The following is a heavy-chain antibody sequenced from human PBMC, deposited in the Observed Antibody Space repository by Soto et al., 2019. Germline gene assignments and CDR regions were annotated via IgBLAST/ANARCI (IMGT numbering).Heavy chain of an antibody. D-gene: IGHD3-22*01. CDR2: IYYSGST. CDR3: ARDPYYYDSSGYHNYFDY. J-gene: IGHJ4*02. CDR1: GGSISSGGYY. V-gene: IGHV4-31*03. Sequence: SETLSLTCTVSGGSISSGGYYWSWIRQHPGKGLEWIGYIYYSGSTYYNPSLKSRVTISVDTSKNQFSVKLSSVTAADTAVYYCARDPYYYDSSGYHNYFDYWGQGTLVTVSS.